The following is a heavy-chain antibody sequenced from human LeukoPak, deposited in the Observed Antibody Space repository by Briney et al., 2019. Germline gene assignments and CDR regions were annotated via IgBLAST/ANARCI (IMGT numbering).Heavy chain of an antibody. CDR1: GYTFTSYY. CDR2: INPSGGST. D-gene: IGHD1-26*01. V-gene: IGHV1-46*01. J-gene: IGHJ4*02. Sequence: ASVKVSCKASGYTFTSYYMHWVRQAPGQGLEWTGIINPSGGSTSYAQKFQGRVTMTRDMSTSTVYMELSSLRSEDTAVYYCARDSIGGTDYFDYWGQGTLVTVSS. CDR3: ARDSIGGTDYFDY.